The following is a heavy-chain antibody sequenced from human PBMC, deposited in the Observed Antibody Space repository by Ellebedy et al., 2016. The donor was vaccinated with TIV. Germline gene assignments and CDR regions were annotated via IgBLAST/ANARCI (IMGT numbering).Heavy chain of an antibody. D-gene: IGHD6-6*01. CDR2: ISGYNGNT. CDR3: ARDWGWYSSSPNWFDP. J-gene: IGHJ5*02. CDR1: GYTFTNYG. Sequence: ASVKVSXXASGYTFTNYGISWVRQAPGQGLEWIGWISGYNGNTNYAQKLQGRVTMTTDTSTSTAYMELRSLRSDDTAVYYCARDWGWYSSSPNWFDPWGQGTLVTVSS. V-gene: IGHV1-18*01.